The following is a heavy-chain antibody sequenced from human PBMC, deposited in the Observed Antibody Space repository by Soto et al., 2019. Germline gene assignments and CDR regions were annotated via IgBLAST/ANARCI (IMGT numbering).Heavy chain of an antibody. CDR3: ARVNLDYVTGMDV. CDR1: GGSISDY. Sequence: QVHLQESGPGLVKPSQTLSLTCTDSGGSISDYWSWVRQHPGKGLEWIGYIYNSGTTYYNPSLKSRLTMSVDTSKNQFSLQLSSVTAADTAVYYCARVNLDYVTGMDVWGQGTTVTVSS. D-gene: IGHD4-17*01. V-gene: IGHV4-31*03. J-gene: IGHJ6*02. CDR2: IYNSGTT.